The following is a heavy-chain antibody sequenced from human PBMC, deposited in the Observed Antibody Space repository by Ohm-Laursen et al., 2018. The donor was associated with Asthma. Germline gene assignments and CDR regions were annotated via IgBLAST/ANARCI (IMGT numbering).Heavy chain of an antibody. V-gene: IGHV4-31*03. CDR2: IYYSGST. D-gene: IGHD3-10*01. Sequence: TLSLTCTVSGGSISSGGYYWSWIRQHPGKGLEWIGYIYYSGSTYYNPSLKSRVTISVDTSKNQFSLKLSSVTAADTAVYYCARDLTSGSYYKDWGQGTLVTVSS. CDR1: GGSISSGGYY. J-gene: IGHJ4*02. CDR3: ARDLTSGSYYKD.